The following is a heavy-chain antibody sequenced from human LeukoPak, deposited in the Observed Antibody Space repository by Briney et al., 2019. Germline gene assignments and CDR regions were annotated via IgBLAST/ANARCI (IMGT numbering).Heavy chain of an antibody. J-gene: IGHJ5*02. CDR2: INPNGGGT. D-gene: IGHD3-22*01. Sequence: ASVTVSCKASGYTFTRHYIHWVRQAPGEGLEWMGVINPNGGGTTYAQKFQGRFTMTRDMSTSTLYMELSSLRSEDAAVYYCARDHSYDSGGRKGWWFDPWGQGTLVTVSS. CDR3: ARDHSYDSGGRKGWWFDP. V-gene: IGHV1-46*01. CDR1: GYTFTRHY.